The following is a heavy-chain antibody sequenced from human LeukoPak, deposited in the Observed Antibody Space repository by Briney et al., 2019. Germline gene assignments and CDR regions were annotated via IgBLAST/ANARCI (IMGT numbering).Heavy chain of an antibody. Sequence: PGGSLRLSCAASGFTFSSYSMNWVRQAPGKGLEWVSSISSSSSYIHYADSVKGRFTISRDNAKNSLYLQMNSLRAEDTAVYYCARDSSTSPNYFDYWGQGTLVTVSS. V-gene: IGHV3-21*01. CDR1: GFTFSSYS. J-gene: IGHJ4*02. CDR2: ISSSSSYI. CDR3: ARDSSTSPNYFDY. D-gene: IGHD2-2*01.